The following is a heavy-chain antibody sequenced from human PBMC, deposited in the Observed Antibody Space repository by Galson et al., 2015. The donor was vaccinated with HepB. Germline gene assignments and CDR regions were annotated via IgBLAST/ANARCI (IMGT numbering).Heavy chain of an antibody. J-gene: IGHJ4*02. CDR2: TYYRTKWST. Sequence: CAISGDSVSSITATWNWIRQSPSRGLEWLRRTYYRTKWSTDYAVSVKSRIIVNPDTSKNQFSLQLSSVTPDDTAVYYCVRRDGYTETFDYWGQGTLVTVSS. D-gene: IGHD5-24*01. V-gene: IGHV6-1*01. CDR3: VRRDGYTETFDY. CDR1: GDSVSSITAT.